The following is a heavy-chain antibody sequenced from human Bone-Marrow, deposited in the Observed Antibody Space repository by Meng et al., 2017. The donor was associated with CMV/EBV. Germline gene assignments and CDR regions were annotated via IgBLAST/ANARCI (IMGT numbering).Heavy chain of an antibody. J-gene: IGHJ6*02. Sequence: GESLKISCAASGFTFSSYSMNWVRQAPGKGLEWVSSISSSSSYIYYADSVKGRFTISRDNAKNSLYLQMNSLRAEDTAVYYCARDAGDHYYYYYGMDVWGQGTTVAASS. CDR3: ARDAGDHYYYYYGMDV. CDR2: ISSSSSYI. CDR1: GFTFSSYS. D-gene: IGHD6-13*01. V-gene: IGHV3-21*01.